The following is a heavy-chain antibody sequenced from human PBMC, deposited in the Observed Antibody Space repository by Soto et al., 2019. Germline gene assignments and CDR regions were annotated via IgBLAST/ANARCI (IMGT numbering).Heavy chain of an antibody. CDR3: ARERWGNAQRGPYYYGMDV. CDR1: GYTFSSYG. V-gene: IGHV1-18*01. J-gene: IGHJ6*02. Sequence: ASVKVSCKASGYTFSSYGISWVRQAPGQGLEWMGWISAYNGNTNYAQKLQGRVTMTTDTSTSTAYMELRSLRSDDTAVYYCARERWGNAQRGPYYYGMDVWGQGTTVTVSS. CDR2: ISAYNGNT. D-gene: IGHD3-16*01.